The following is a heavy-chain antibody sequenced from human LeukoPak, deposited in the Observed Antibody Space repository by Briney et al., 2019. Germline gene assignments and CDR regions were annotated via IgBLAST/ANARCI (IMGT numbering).Heavy chain of an antibody. V-gene: IGHV4-4*02. D-gene: IGHD5-12*01. J-gene: IGHJ4*02. CDR2: IYHSGST. Sequence: PSETLSLTCAVSGGSISSRNWWSWVRQPPGKGLEWIGEIYHSGSTNYYPSLKTRVTISVDTSKNQFSLKLSSVTAADTAVYYCARSGHPPSFDYWGQGTLVTVSS. CDR1: GGSISSRNW. CDR3: ARSGHPPSFDY.